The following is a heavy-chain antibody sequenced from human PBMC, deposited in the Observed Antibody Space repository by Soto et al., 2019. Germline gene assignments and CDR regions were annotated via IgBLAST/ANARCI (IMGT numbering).Heavy chain of an antibody. V-gene: IGHV4-34*01. CDR1: GGSFSGYY. Sequence: QVQLQQWGAGLLKPSETLSLTCAVYGGSFSGYYWSWIRQPPGKGLEWIGEINHSGSTNYNPSLKRRVTISVDTSKNQFSLKLSSVTAADTAVYYCARGPRSKRVMDYWGQGTLVTVSS. D-gene: IGHD2-21*01. CDR2: INHSGST. J-gene: IGHJ4*02. CDR3: ARGPRSKRVMDY.